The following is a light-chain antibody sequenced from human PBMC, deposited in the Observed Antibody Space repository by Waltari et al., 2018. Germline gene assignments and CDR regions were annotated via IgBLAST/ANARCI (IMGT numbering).Light chain of an antibody. J-gene: IGKJ5*01. CDR2: YAA. Sequence: EIVLTQSPAILSLSPGDRATLSCRASQNDNNSLAWYQLKPGQAPRLVIYYAANRATGIPARFSGSGPGTDVTLSISSFEPEDSAVYYCQQRNDSVPGPLGQGTRLKI. V-gene: IGKV3-11*01. CDR1: QNDNNS. CDR3: QQRNDSVPGP.